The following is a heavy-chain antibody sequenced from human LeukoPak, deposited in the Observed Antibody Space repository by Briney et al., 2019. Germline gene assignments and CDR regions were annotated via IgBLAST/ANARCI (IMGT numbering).Heavy chain of an antibody. J-gene: IGHJ4*02. V-gene: IGHV6-1*01. D-gene: IGHD5-12*01. CDR1: GDSVSSNSAA. CDR2: TYYRSKWYS. CDR3: ARDLGGYDSFDY. Sequence: SQTLSLTFAISGDSVSSNSAAWSWIRQSPSRGLEWLGRTYYRSKWYSDYAVSVRGRITINPDTSKNQFSLQLNSVTPEGTALYYCARDLGGYDSFDYWGQGTLVTVSS.